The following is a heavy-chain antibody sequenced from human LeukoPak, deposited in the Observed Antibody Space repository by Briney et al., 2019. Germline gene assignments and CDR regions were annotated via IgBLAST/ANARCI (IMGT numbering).Heavy chain of an antibody. CDR2: INSDGSSA. D-gene: IGHD2-15*01. Sequence: PGGSLRLSCAASGFTFSSYWMHSVRQAPGKGLVWVSRINSDGSSASYADSVKGRFTISRDNAKNTLYLQMNSLRAEDTAVYYCARVPIRYCSGGSCPPQLDYWGQGTLVTVSS. V-gene: IGHV3-74*01. CDR3: ARVPIRYCSGGSCPPQLDY. J-gene: IGHJ4*02. CDR1: GFTFSSYW.